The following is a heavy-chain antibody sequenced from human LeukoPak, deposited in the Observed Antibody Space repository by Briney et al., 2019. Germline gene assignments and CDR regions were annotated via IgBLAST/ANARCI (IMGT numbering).Heavy chain of an antibody. CDR1: GGSFSGYY. J-gene: IGHJ4*02. Sequence: PSETLSLTCAVYGGSFSGYYWSWIRQPPGKGLEWIGEINHSGSTNYNPSLKSRVTISVDTSKNQFSLKLSSVTAADTAVYYCARAGYSSGWLSDFDYWGQGTLVTVSS. V-gene: IGHV4-34*01. CDR2: INHSGST. CDR3: ARAGYSSGWLSDFDY. D-gene: IGHD6-19*01.